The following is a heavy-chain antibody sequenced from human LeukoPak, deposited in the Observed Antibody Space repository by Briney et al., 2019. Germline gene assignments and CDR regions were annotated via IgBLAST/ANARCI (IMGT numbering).Heavy chain of an antibody. Sequence: PGGSLRLSCAASGFTFSTYGMHWVRQAPGKGLEWVAVISYDGSNKYYADSVKGRFTISRDNSKDTLYLQMNSLRPEDTAVYYCAKRPDDYSYGMDVWGQGTTVTVS. V-gene: IGHV3-30*18. J-gene: IGHJ6*02. CDR3: AKRPDDYSYGMDV. CDR1: GFTFSTYG. CDR2: ISYDGSNK.